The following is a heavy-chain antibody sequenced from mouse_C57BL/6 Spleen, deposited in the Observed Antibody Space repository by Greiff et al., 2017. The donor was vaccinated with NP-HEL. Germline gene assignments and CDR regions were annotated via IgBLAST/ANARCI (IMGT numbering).Heavy chain of an antibody. CDR3: ARAYDYDDGWFAY. V-gene: IGHV5-4*03. CDR2: ISDGGSYT. CDR1: GFTFSSYA. D-gene: IGHD2-4*01. Sequence: EVKLMESGGGLVKPGGCLKLSCAASGFTFSSYAMSWVRQTPEKRLEWVATISDGGSYTYYPDNVKGRFTISRDNAKNNLYLQMSHLKSEDTAMYYCARAYDYDDGWFAYWGQGTLVTVSA. J-gene: IGHJ3*01.